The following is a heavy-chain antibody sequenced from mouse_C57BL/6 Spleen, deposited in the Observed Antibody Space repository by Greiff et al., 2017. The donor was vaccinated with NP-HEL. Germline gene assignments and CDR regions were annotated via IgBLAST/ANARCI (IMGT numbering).Heavy chain of an antibody. V-gene: IGHV5-9-1*02. CDR1: GFNFSSYA. Sequence: EVQVVESGAGLVKPGGSLKLSCAASGFNFSSYAMSWVRQTPEKRLEWVAYISSGGDYIYYADTVKGRFTISRDNARNTLYLQMSSLKSEDTAMYYCTREGYYYAMDYWGQGTSVTVSS. CDR3: TREGYYYAMDY. CDR2: ISSGGDYI. J-gene: IGHJ4*01.